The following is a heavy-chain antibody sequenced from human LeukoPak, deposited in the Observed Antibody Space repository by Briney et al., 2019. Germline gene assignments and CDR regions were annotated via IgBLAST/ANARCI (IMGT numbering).Heavy chain of an antibody. D-gene: IGHD3-3*01. CDR2: IDHSGNT. J-gene: IGHJ5*02. V-gene: IGHV4-34*01. CDR3: ARNKGTIFGVARNWFDP. CDR1: GGSFSGHY. Sequence: SETLSLTCAVSGGSFSGHYWSWIRQSPGEGLEWIGEIDHSGNTNYNPSLKGRLTISEDTSKNQFSLKLSSVTAADTAVYYCARNKGTIFGVARNWFDPWGQGTLVTVSS.